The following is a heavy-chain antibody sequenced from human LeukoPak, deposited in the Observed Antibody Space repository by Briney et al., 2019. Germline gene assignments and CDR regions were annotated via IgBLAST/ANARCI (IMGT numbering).Heavy chain of an antibody. CDR1: GFTFSSYS. CDR3: AKDRVLRFLEWPKAFDY. J-gene: IGHJ4*02. Sequence: PGGSLRLSCAASGFTFSSYSMNWVRQAPGKGLEWAPSISSSSSYIYYADSVKGRFTISRDNAKNSLYLQMNSLRAEDTALYYCAKDRVLRFLEWPKAFDYWGQGTLVTVSS. CDR2: ISSSSSYI. V-gene: IGHV3-21*04. D-gene: IGHD3-3*01.